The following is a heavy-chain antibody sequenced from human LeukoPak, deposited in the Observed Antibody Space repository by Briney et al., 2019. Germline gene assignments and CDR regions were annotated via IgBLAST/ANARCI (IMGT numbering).Heavy chain of an antibody. Sequence: ASVKVSCKTFGYTFISYYMHWVRQAPGQGLEWMGIINPSGSSTTYAQKFQGRVTMTRDTSTSTDFMELSSLRSEDTAVYYCARHDLGGSSPFDYWGQGTLVTVSS. CDR1: GYTFISYY. CDR3: ARHDLGGSSPFDY. CDR2: INPSGSST. J-gene: IGHJ4*02. V-gene: IGHV1-46*01. D-gene: IGHD2-15*01.